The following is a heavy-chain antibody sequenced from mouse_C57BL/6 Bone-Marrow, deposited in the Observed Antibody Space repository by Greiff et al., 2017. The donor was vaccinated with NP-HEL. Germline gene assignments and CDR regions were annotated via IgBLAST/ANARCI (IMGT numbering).Heavy chain of an antibody. J-gene: IGHJ2*01. V-gene: IGHV1-81*01. Sequence: VKLQESGAELARPGASVKLSCKASGYTFTSYGISWVKQRTGQGLEWIGEIYPRSGNTYYNEKFKGKATLTADKSSSTAYMELRSLTSEDAAVYVSAGGSSGYVDYWGQGTTLTVSS. CDR3: AGGSSGYVDY. CDR1: GYTFTSYG. D-gene: IGHD3-2*02. CDR2: IYPRSGNT.